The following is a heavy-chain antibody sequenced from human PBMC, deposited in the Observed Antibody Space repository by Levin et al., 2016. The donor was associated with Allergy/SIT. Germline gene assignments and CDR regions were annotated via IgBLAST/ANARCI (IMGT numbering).Heavy chain of an antibody. D-gene: IGHD6-13*01. CDR3: ARGPYSSSWLYYFDY. J-gene: IGHJ4*02. CDR1: GGSFSGYY. Sequence: GSLRLSCAVYGGSFSGYYWSWIRQPPGKGLEWIGEINHSGSTNYNPSLKSRVTISVDTSKNQFSLKLSSVTAADTAVYYCARGPYSSSWLYYFDYWGQGTLVTVSS. V-gene: IGHV4-34*01. CDR2: INHSGST.